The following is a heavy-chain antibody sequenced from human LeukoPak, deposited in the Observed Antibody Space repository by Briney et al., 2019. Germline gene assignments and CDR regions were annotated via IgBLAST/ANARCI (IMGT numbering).Heavy chain of an antibody. CDR1: GGSISGDF. V-gene: IGHV4-59*01. D-gene: IGHD5-12*01. CDR2: ISYSGNT. CDR3: ARGATYYYYMDV. Sequence: PSETLSLTCAVSGGSISGDFWYWIRQPPGKGLEWIGYISYSGNTNYNPSLKSRVTMSVDTSKSQFSLKLRSVTPADTAVYYCARGATYYYYMDVWGKGTTVTVSS. J-gene: IGHJ6*03.